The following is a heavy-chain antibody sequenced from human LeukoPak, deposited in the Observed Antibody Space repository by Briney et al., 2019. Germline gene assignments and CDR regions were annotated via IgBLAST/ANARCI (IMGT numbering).Heavy chain of an antibody. CDR1: GGTFSSYT. CDR3: ADLDCSGGSCYLDY. Sequence: GSSVKVSCKASGGTFSSYTISWVQQAPGQGLEWMGRIIPILGIANYAQKFQGRVTITADKSTSTAYMELSSLRSEDTAVYYCADLDCSGGSCYLDYWGQGTLVTVSS. V-gene: IGHV1-69*02. D-gene: IGHD2-15*01. J-gene: IGHJ4*02. CDR2: IIPILGIA.